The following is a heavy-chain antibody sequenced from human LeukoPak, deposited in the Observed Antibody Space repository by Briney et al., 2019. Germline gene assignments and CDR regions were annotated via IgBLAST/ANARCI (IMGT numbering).Heavy chain of an antibody. V-gene: IGHV4-34*01. D-gene: IGHD6-19*01. J-gene: IGHJ5*02. CDR2: INHSGST. Sequence: PSETLSLTCTVSGGSISSYYWSWIRQPPGKGLEWIGEINHSGSTNYNPSLKSRVTISVDTSKNQFSLKLSSVTAADTAVYYCARGEWGTQWLASYFDPWSQGTLVTVSS. CDR1: GGSISSYY. CDR3: ARGEWGTQWLASYFDP.